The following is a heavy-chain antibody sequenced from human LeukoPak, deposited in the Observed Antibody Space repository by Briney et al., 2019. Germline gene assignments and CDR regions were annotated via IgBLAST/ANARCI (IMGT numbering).Heavy chain of an antibody. CDR2: IYYSGST. CDR3: ARQSVFSLAFDI. J-gene: IGHJ3*02. CDR1: GGSISSYY. V-gene: IGHV4-59*08. D-gene: IGHD1-14*01. Sequence: SETLTLTCTVSGGSISSYYWSWIRQPPGKGLEWIGYIYYSGSTNYNPSLKSRVTISVDTSKNQFSLKLISVTAADTAVYYCARQSVFSLAFDIWGQGTMVTVSS.